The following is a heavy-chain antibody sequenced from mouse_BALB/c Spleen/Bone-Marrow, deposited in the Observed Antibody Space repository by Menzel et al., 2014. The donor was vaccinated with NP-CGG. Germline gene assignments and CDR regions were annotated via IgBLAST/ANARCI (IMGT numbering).Heavy chain of an antibody. CDR3: ARSGFDY. V-gene: IGHV1-7*01. J-gene: IGHJ2*01. CDR1: DYTFTSYW. Sequence: VQLQQSGAELAKPGASVKMSCKASDYTFTSYWMHWVKQRPGQGLDWIGYINPSTGYTAYNQKFKDKATLTADKSSSTAYMQLSSRTSEDSAVYYCARSGFDYWGQGTTFTVSS. CDR2: INPSTGYT. D-gene: IGHD4-1*01.